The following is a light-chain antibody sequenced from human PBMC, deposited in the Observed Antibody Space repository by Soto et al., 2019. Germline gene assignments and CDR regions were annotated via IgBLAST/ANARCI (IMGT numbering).Light chain of an antibody. CDR3: SSYTSSSTPYV. CDR1: SSDVGGYNY. Sequence: QSALTQPASVSGSPGQSITISCTGTSSDVGGYNYVSWYQQHPGKAPKLMIYDVSNRPSGVSNRFSGSKSGNTASLTISGLPAEDEDDYYCSSYTSSSTPYVFGTGTKVTVL. J-gene: IGLJ1*01. V-gene: IGLV2-14*01. CDR2: DVS.